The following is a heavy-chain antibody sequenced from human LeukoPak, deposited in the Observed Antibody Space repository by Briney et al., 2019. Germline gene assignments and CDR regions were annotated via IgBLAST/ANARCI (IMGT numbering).Heavy chain of an antibody. D-gene: IGHD1-26*01. V-gene: IGHV3-23*01. CDR3: VKAGFSGSYFDY. J-gene: IGHJ4*02. Sequence: PGGSLRLSCAASGFTFSSYAMSWVRQAPGKGLEWVSAISGSGGSTYYADSVKGRFAISRDNSKNTLYLQMNSLRAEDTAVYYCVKAGFSGSYFDYWGQGTLVTVSS. CDR1: GFTFSSYA. CDR2: ISGSGGST.